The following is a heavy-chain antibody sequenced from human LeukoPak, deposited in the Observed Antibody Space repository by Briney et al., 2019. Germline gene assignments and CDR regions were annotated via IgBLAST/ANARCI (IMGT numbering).Heavy chain of an antibody. J-gene: IGHJ4*02. CDR2: INPNSGGT. CDR3: ARGVAAAARYYFDY. Sequence: ASVKVSCKASGYTFTGYYMHWVRQAPGQGLEWMGWINPNSGGTNYAQKFQGWVTMTRDTSISTAYMELSRLRSDDTAVYYCARGVAAAARYYFDYWGQGTLVTVSS. CDR1: GYTFTGYY. V-gene: IGHV1-2*04. D-gene: IGHD6-25*01.